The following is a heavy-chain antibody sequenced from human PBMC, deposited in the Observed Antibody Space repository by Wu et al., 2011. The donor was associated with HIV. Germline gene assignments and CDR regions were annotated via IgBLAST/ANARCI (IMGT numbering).Heavy chain of an antibody. J-gene: IGHJ5*02. Sequence: QVQLVQSGAAVKKPGSSVKVSCKASGGTFNSYGITWVRQAPGQGLEWMGWINPNNGGTNYAQKFQGRVAMTRDTSISTVYMELSGLRSDDTAFYYCVGHGSGTNGWFDPWGQGTLVTVSS. CDR3: VGHGSGTNGWFDP. V-gene: IGHV1-2*02. CDR2: INPNNGGT. D-gene: IGHD3-10*01. CDR1: GGTFNSYG.